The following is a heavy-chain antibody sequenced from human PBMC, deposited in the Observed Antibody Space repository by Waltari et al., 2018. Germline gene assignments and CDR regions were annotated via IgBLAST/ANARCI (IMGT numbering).Heavy chain of an antibody. V-gene: IGHV4-4*07. Sequence: QVQLQESGPGLVKPSETLSLTCPVSGCSISSYYWSWIRQPAGKGLGWIGRIYTSGSTNYNPSLKSRVTMSVDTSKNQFSLKLSSVTAADTAMYYCARVPYCSSTSCYPGGHGAFDIWGQGTMVTVSS. D-gene: IGHD2-2*01. CDR2: IYTSGST. CDR3: ARVPYCSSTSCYPGGHGAFDI. J-gene: IGHJ3*02. CDR1: GCSISSYY.